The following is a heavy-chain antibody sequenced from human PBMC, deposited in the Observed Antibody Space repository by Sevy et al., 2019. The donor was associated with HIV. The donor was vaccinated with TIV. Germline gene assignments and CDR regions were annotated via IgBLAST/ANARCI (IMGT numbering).Heavy chain of an antibody. CDR1: GFTFSSYA. Sequence: GGSLRLSCAATGFTFSSYAMSWVRQAPGKGLEWVSTITGSGGNTFYADSVKGRFTVSRDNSKNTLYLQMNSLRAEDTAVYYCAKSPGVNYYYYMDVWGKGTTVTVSS. D-gene: IGHD2-8*01. J-gene: IGHJ6*03. CDR2: ITGSGGNT. V-gene: IGHV3-23*01. CDR3: AKSPGVNYYYYMDV.